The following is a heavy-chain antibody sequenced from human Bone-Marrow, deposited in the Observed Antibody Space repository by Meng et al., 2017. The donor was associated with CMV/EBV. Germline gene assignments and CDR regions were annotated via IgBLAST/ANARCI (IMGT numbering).Heavy chain of an antibody. D-gene: IGHD3-3*01. CDR1: GFTFHNYA. J-gene: IGHJ6*02. CDR3: ASPASTYYDFLSSYYLPLDV. CDR2: ISGSGGST. Sequence: GESLKISCAASGFTFHNYAMTWVRQAPGKGLEWVSAISGSGGSTYYADSVKGRFTISRDNSKNTLYLQMNSLRVEDTAVYYCASPASTYYDFLSSYYLPLDVWGQGTTVTVSS. V-gene: IGHV3-23*01.